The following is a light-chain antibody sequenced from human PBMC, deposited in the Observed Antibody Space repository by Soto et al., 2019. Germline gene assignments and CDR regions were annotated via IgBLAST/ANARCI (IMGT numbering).Light chain of an antibody. Sequence: QSVLTQPPSASGSLGQSVTISCTGTSSDIGGYNYVSWYQQHPGKAPKVMIYEVSKRPSGVPDRFSGSKSGNTASLTVSGLQAEDEADYYCSSYAGSNNFVFGTGTKLTVL. CDR2: EVS. V-gene: IGLV2-8*01. CDR3: SSYAGSNNFV. J-gene: IGLJ1*01. CDR1: SSDIGGYNY.